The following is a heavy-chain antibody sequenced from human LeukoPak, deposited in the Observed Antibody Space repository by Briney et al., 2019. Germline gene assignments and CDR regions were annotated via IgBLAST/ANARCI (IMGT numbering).Heavy chain of an antibody. Sequence: SETLSLTCAVYGGSFSGYYWSWIRQPPGKGLEWIGEINHSGSTNYNPSLKSRVTISVDTSKNQFSLKLSSVTTADTAVYYCARDVLLWFGGPYNWFDPWGQGTLVTVSS. V-gene: IGHV4-34*01. CDR1: GGSFSGYY. D-gene: IGHD3-10*01. J-gene: IGHJ5*02. CDR2: INHSGST. CDR3: ARDVLLWFGGPYNWFDP.